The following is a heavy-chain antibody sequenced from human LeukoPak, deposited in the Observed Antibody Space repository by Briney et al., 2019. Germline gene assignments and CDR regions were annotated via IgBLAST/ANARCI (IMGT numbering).Heavy chain of an antibody. CDR3: LRGDRRDY. J-gene: IGHJ4*02. CDR1: GFTFNTYS. CDR2: IDSSGGYM. V-gene: IGHV3-21*06. Sequence: GGSLRLSCEASGFTFNTYSMNWARQAPGKGLEWVSSIDSSGGYMFYADSVKGRFIISRDNAKDSLYLQMNSLRDEDTVVYYCLRGDRRDYWGQGTLVTVSS.